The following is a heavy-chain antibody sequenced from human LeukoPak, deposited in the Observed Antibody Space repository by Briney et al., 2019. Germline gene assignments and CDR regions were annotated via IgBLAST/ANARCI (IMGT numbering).Heavy chain of an antibody. D-gene: IGHD2-2*01. J-gene: IGHJ4*02. V-gene: IGHV3-30-3*01. CDR1: GFTFSSHA. CDR2: ISYDGSIK. Sequence: GGSLRLSCAASGFTFSSHAMHWVRQAPGKGLEWVAFISYDGSIKYYADSVKGRFTISRDNSKNTLYLQMSSLRTEDTAVYYCGGDRSTKYSCDYWGQGTLVSVSS. CDR3: GGDRSTKYSCDY.